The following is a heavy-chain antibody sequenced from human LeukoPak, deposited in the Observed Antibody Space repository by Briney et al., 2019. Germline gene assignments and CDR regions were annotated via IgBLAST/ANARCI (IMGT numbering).Heavy chain of an antibody. D-gene: IGHD3-22*01. J-gene: IGHJ4*02. Sequence: PGGSLRLSCAASGFTVSSNYMSWVRQAPGKGLEWVSVIYSGGRTNYADSVRGRFTISRDNSKNTLYLQMTSLRAEDTAVYYCASLMVITSETRGFDYWGQGALVTVSP. CDR2: IYSGGRT. CDR3: ASLMVITSETRGFDY. CDR1: GFTVSSNY. V-gene: IGHV3-66*01.